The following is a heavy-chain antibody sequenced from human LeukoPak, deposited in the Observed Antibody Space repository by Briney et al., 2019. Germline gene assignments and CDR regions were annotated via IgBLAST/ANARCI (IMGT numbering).Heavy chain of an antibody. V-gene: IGHV4-59*01. J-gene: IGHJ3*02. CDR2: IYYSGST. Sequence: SETLSLTCTVSGGSISSYYWSWIRQPPGKGLEWIGYIYYSGSTNYNPSLKSRVTISVDTSKNQFSLKLSSVTAADTAVYYCARDLVTVTKGFDIWGQGTMVSVSS. CDR1: GGSISSYY. CDR3: ARDLVTVTKGFDI. D-gene: IGHD4-17*01.